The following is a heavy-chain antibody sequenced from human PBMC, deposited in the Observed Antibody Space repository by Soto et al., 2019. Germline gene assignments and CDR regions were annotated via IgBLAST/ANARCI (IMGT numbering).Heavy chain of an antibody. Sequence: QVQLQQWGAGLLKASETLYLTCAVVGDSLRGQSWNWIRQSPGKGLEWIGELDQSGGTNYNPSLKSRAIISDDTSKNQFSLTLTSVTAADKAVYYCAREDSYGWSGESLDVWGQGTTVTVSS. CDR2: LDQSGGT. CDR1: GDSLRGQS. J-gene: IGHJ6*02. V-gene: IGHV4-34*01. D-gene: IGHD6-19*01. CDR3: AREDSYGWSGESLDV.